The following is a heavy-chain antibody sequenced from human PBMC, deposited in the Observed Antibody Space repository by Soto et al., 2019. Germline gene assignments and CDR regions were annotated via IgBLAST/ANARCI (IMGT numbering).Heavy chain of an antibody. Sequence: QVQLVQSGPEVKKPGASVRVSGKASGYTFTSYDINWVRQATGQGLEWMGWMNPNSGNTGYAQKFQGRVTMTRNTSISTAYIELSSLRSEDTAVYYCARIIRRFPIYYFDYWGQGTLVTVSS. CDR1: GYTFTSYD. CDR2: MNPNSGNT. D-gene: IGHD3-3*01. V-gene: IGHV1-8*01. J-gene: IGHJ4*02. CDR3: ARIIRRFPIYYFDY.